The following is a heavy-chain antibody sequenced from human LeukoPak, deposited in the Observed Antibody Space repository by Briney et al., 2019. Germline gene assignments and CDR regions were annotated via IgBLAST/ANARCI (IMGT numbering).Heavy chain of an antibody. D-gene: IGHD1-1*01. CDR1: GFSFSSYG. V-gene: IGHV3-30*02. CDR3: AKEKQLEPFDY. Sequence: GGSLRLSCAASGFSFSSYGMHWVRQSAGKGLEWVAFMQYDGNDKFYADSVKGRFTISRDNSKNTMYLQMNSLRAEDTAVYYCAKEKQLEPFDYWGQGTLVTVSS. CDR2: MQYDGNDK. J-gene: IGHJ4*02.